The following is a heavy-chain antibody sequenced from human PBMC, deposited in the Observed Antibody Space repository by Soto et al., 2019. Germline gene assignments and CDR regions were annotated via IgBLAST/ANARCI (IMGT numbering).Heavy chain of an antibody. V-gene: IGHV3-30-3*01. D-gene: IGHD6-19*01. J-gene: IGHJ4*02. Sequence: QVQLVESGGGVVQPGRSLRLSCAASGFTFSSYAMHWVRQAPGKGLEWVAVISYDGSNKYYADSVKGRFTISRDNSKNTLYLQMNSLRAEDTAVYYCARVGQWLVHRSRYFDYWGQGTLVTVSS. CDR1: GFTFSSYA. CDR3: ARVGQWLVHRSRYFDY. CDR2: ISYDGSNK.